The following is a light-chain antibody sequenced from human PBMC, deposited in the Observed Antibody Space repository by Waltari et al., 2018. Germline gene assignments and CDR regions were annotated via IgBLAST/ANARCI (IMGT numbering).Light chain of an antibody. CDR2: GNN. J-gene: IGLJ3*02. V-gene: IGLV1-40*01. Sequence: QSVLTQPPSVSVAPGQRVTISCTESSFNIGPLYDVPLYRQHPGTAPKLLIYGNNNRPSGVPDRFSGSMSGTSASLAITGLQAEDEADYYCQSYDSGLSGWVFGGGTKLTVL. CDR1: SFNIGPLYD. CDR3: QSYDSGLSGWV.